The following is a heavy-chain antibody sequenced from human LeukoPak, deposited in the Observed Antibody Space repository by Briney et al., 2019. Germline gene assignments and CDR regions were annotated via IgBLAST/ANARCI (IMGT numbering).Heavy chain of an antibody. CDR2: FYYSGST. V-gene: IGHV4-59*08. J-gene: IGHJ4*02. CDR1: GGSISSYY. CDR3: ARGGEGYNYVY. D-gene: IGHD5-24*01. Sequence: SETLSLTCSVSGGSISSYYWNWIRQPPGRGLEWIGYFYYSGSTNYNPSLKSRATISADTSKNQFSLKLTSMTAADTAVYHCARGGEGYNYVYWGQGTLVTVSS.